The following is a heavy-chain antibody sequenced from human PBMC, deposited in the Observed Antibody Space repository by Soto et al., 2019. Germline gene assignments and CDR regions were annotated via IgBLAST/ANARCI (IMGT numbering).Heavy chain of an antibody. V-gene: IGHV3-23*01. CDR2: LSGSGDDI. J-gene: IGHJ6*02. Sequence: EVQLLESGGGLVQPGGSLRLSCAASGSAFNIYGMNWVRQAPGKGLEWVSGLSGSGDDIYYADSVKGRFTISRDNSQNTVYLEMNSLRAEDTAVYYCARVAYGGTSRPWFSYYDLDVWGQGTTVTVSS. D-gene: IGHD3-10*01. CDR1: GSAFNIYG. CDR3: ARVAYGGTSRPWFSYYDLDV.